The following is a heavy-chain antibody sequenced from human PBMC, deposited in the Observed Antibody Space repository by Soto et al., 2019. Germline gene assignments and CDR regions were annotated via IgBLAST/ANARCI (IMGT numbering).Heavy chain of an antibody. J-gene: IGHJ2*01. CDR2: ISGGGDAT. CDR1: GFTFISYA. V-gene: IGHV3-23*01. D-gene: IGHD3-10*01. CDR3: ARKVPGSTTRPDYWYFDL. Sequence: EVQLLESGGGLVQPGGSLRLSCAASGFTFISYAMNWVRQAPGKGLQWVSAISGGGDATFYADSVKGRFTISRDNSRNTVTLQMHSLGADDTAVYYCARKVPGSTTRPDYWYFDLWGRGTLVTVSS.